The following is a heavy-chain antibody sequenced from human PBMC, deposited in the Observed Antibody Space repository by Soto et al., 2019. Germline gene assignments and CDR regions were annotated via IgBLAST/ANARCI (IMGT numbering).Heavy chain of an antibody. CDR1: GFMFSVYW. D-gene: IGHD3-3*01. J-gene: IGHJ4*02. Sequence: EAQLVESGGGLVQPGGSLRLSCEASGFMFSVYWMSCVRQAPGKGLEWVANINDDGSERNYVDSVKGRFTISRDTPNNLLFLQMNSLRDEDTAVYYCAREFYGYYTYGPGDYWGQGTLVAVSS. CDR3: AREFYGYYTYGPGDY. V-gene: IGHV3-7*01. CDR2: INDDGSER.